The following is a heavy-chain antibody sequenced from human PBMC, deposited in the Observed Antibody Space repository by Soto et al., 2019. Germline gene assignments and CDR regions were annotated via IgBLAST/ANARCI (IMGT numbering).Heavy chain of an antibody. CDR2: IKQDGSEK. J-gene: IGHJ4*02. D-gene: IGHD3-16*02. CDR1: GFTFSSYW. CDR3: ARCVRGADYYLDY. V-gene: IGHV3-7*01. Sequence: GGSLRLSCAASGFTFSSYWMSWVRQAPGKGLEWVANIKQDGSEKYYVDSVKGRFTISRDNAKNSLYLQMNSLRAEDTAVYYCARCVRGADYYLDYWGQGTLVTVSS.